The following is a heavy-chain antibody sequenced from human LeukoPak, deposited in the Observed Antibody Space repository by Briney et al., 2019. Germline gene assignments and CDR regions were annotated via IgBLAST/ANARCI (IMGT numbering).Heavy chain of an antibody. CDR2: ISYDGSNK. V-gene: IGHV3-30-3*01. J-gene: IGHJ4*02. D-gene: IGHD4-17*01. Sequence: GSLRLSCAASGFTFSSYAMHWVRQAPGKGLEWVAVISYDGSNKYYADSVKGRFTISRDNSKNTLYLQMNSLRAEDTAVYYYAKDRVTTVTYGFDYWGQGTLVTVSS. CDR3: AKDRVTTVTYGFDY. CDR1: GFTFSSYA.